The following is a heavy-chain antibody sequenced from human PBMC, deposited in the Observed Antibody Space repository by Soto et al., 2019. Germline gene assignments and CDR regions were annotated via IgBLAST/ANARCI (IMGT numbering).Heavy chain of an antibody. Sequence: LRLSCAASGFTFSLYPMNWVRQAPGKGLEWLSYISPSNSTIYYADSVKGRFTISRDNAKNSLDLQMNGLRDDDTAFYYCARVGRGFCSSTRCYTDGFDLWGRGIVVTVSS. CDR2: ISPSNSTI. CDR1: GFTFSLYP. J-gene: IGHJ3*01. CDR3: ARVGRGFCSSTRCYTDGFDL. V-gene: IGHV3-48*03. D-gene: IGHD2-2*01.